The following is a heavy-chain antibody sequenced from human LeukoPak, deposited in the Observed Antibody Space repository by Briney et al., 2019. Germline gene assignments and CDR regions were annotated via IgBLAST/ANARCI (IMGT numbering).Heavy chain of an antibody. Sequence: GGSLRLSCAASGFTFSSYWMHWVRQAPGKGLVWVSRVSSDGSSTGYADSVKGRFTISRDNAKNTLYLQMNSLRAEDTAVYYCASGYYDSSNAFHIWGQGTMVTVSS. CDR3: ASGYYDSSNAFHI. D-gene: IGHD3-22*01. V-gene: IGHV3-74*01. CDR2: VSSDGSST. CDR1: GFTFSSYW. J-gene: IGHJ3*02.